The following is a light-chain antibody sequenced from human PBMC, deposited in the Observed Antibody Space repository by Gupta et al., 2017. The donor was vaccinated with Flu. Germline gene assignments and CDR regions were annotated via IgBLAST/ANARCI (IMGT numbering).Light chain of an antibody. V-gene: IGLV7-46*01. CDR1: TGAVTSGHY. CDR2: DTN. J-gene: IGLJ3*02. Sequence: TLTCSSSTGAVTSGHYPYWFQQKPGQAHRTLIFDTNNKHSWTPARFSCSLLGGKDALTLSGAQPEDEAEYDCLLTHSGAPRPCEFGGGTKLTVL. CDR3: LLTHSGAPRPCE.